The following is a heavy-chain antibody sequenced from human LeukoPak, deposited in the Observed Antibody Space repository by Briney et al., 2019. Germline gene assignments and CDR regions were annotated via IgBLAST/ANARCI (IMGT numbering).Heavy chain of an antibody. V-gene: IGHV1-69*06. CDR1: GGTFSNYA. J-gene: IGHJ4*02. Sequence: SVKVSCKASGGTFSNYAISWVRQAPGQGLEWMGGIIPIFGTANYAQKFQGRVTITADKSTSTAYMELSSLRSEDTALYYCAVRGYSGYGPFDYWGQGTLVTVSS. D-gene: IGHD5-12*01. CDR3: AVRGYSGYGPFDY. CDR2: IIPIFGTA.